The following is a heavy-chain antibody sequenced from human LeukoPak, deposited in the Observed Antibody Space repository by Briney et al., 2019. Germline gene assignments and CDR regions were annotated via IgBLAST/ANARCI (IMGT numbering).Heavy chain of an antibody. J-gene: IGHJ6*02. V-gene: IGHV1-69*05. CDR2: IIPIIGTA. D-gene: IGHD6-13*01. CDR3: ASRIAAASDYYYSYGMDV. Sequence: SVKVSCKASGGTFSSYAISWVRQAPGQGLEWMGWIIPIIGTANYAQKFQGRVTITTDESTSTAYMELSSLRSEDTAVYYCASRIAAASDYYYSYGMDVWGQGTTVTVSS. CDR1: GGTFSSYA.